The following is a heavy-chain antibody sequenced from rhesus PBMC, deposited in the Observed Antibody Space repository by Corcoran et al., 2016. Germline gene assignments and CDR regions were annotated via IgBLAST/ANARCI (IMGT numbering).Heavy chain of an antibody. CDR2: ITYSGNP. CDR3: ARGYSGSWNGIFDY. CDR1: GYSISSGYY. Sequence: QVQLQESGPGLVKPSETLSLTCAVSGYSISSGYYWSWIRQPPGKGLEWIGYITYSGNPSYRPSLKSRVTISRDTSKNQFSLKLSSVTAADTAVYYCARGYSGSWNGIFDYWGQGVLVTVSS. D-gene: IGHD6-25*01. J-gene: IGHJ4*01. V-gene: IGHV4-122*02.